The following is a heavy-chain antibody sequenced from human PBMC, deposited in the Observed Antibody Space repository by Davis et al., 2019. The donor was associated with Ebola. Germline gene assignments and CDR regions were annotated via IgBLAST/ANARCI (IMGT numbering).Heavy chain of an antibody. J-gene: IGHJ4*02. CDR1: GFAFSTYG. CDR3: ARGGPLAASGTKSVDS. V-gene: IGHV3-30*12. D-gene: IGHD6-13*01. CDR2: ISYDGSNK. Sequence: GGSLRLSCAASGFAFSTYGMHWVRQAPGKGLEWVAVISYDGSNKDYADSVKGRFTISRDNSKNTLFLQMDSLRAEDTAIYYCARGGPLAASGTKSVDSWGQGTLVTVSS.